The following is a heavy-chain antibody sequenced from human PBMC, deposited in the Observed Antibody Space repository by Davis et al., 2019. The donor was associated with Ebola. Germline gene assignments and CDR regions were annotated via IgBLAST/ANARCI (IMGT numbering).Heavy chain of an antibody. CDR2: IYPGDSDT. Sequence: GESLKISCKGSGYSFTDHWIGWVRQTPGKGPEWMGIIYPGDSDTRYSPSFQGQVTISADKSISTAYLQWSTLKASDTAMYYCARHGAGSSSALDYWGQGTLVTVSS. D-gene: IGHD6-6*01. V-gene: IGHV5-51*01. CDR3: ARHGAGSSSALDY. CDR1: GYSFTDHW. J-gene: IGHJ4*02.